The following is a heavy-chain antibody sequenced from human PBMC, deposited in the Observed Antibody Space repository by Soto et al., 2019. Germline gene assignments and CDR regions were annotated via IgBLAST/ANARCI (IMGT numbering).Heavy chain of an antibody. CDR2: IYHSGST. D-gene: IGHD2-2*01. J-gene: IGHJ1*01. Sequence: QVQLQESGPGLVKPWGTLSLTCAVSSGSISSSNWWSWVRQPPGKGLEWIGEIYHSGSTNYNPSLKSRVTISVDKSKNQFSLKLSSVTAADTVVYYCAGRYCSSTSCYAGSAYFQHWGQGTLVTVSP. CDR3: AGRYCSSTSCYAGSAYFQH. CDR1: SGSISSSNW. V-gene: IGHV4-4*02.